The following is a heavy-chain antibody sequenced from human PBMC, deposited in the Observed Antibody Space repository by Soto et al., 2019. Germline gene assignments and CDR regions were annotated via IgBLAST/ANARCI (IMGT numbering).Heavy chain of an antibody. D-gene: IGHD6-19*01. CDR2: ISSSSSYI. CDR3: ARDSSGWYAFFDI. Sequence: PGGSLRLSCAASGFTFSSYSMNWVRQAPGKGLEWVSSISSSSSYIYYADSVKGRFTISRDNAKNSLYLQMNSLRAEDTAVYYCARDSSGWYAFFDIWGQGTMVTVS. V-gene: IGHV3-21*01. J-gene: IGHJ3*02. CDR1: GFTFSSYS.